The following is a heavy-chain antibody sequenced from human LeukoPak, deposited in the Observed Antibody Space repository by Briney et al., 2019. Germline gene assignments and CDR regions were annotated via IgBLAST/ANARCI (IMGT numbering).Heavy chain of an antibody. Sequence: PGGSLRLSCAASGFTFSSYGMHWVRQAPGKGLEWVAVISYDGTNKYYADSVKGRFTISRDNAKNSLYLQMNSLRAEDTAVYYCARGSEYNYGSKFDCWGQGTLVTVSS. J-gene: IGHJ4*02. D-gene: IGHD5-18*01. V-gene: IGHV3-30*03. CDR1: GFTFSSYG. CDR2: ISYDGTNK. CDR3: ARGSEYNYGSKFDC.